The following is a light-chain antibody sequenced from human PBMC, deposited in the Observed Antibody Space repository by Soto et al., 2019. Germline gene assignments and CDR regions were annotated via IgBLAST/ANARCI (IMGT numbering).Light chain of an antibody. CDR2: DAY. CDR1: QNINSN. CDR3: QYYGNSRIT. V-gene: IGKV3D-15*01. Sequence: IVMTQSPATLSVSPGERATLSCRASQNINSNLAWYRQKPGQAPRLLIYDAYNRATGIPPRFSGSGSGTDFTLTINRLEPEDFAVYYCQYYGNSRITFGQGTRLEIK. J-gene: IGKJ5*01.